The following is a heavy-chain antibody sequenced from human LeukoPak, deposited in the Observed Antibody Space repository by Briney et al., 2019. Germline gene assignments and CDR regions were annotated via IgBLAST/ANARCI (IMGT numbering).Heavy chain of an antibody. CDR1: GFTFSTYW. J-gene: IGHJ4*02. CDR3: ARDLIYGSRSWDH. V-gene: IGHV3-74*01. Sequence: GGSLRLSCAASGFTFSTYWMHWVRQAPGKGLVWVSRIDDDGTITNYADSVKGRFIISRDYAKSTLYLQMNSLRAEDTAVYYCARDLIYGSRSWDHWGQGTLVTVSS. CDR2: IDDDGTIT. D-gene: IGHD3-10*01.